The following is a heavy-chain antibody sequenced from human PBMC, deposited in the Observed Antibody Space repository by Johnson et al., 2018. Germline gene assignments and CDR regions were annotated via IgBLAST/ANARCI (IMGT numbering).Heavy chain of an antibody. Sequence: QVQLVESGGGVVQPGRSLRLSCAASGFTFSSYAMHWVRQAPGKGLEWVAVISYDGSNKYYADSVKGRFTISRDNSKNPLYLQINSLRAEDTAVYYCARGMVPPSGSYYERRPGDAFDIWGQGTMVTVSS. CDR2: ISYDGSNK. CDR3: ARGMVPPSGSYYERRPGDAFDI. J-gene: IGHJ3*02. D-gene: IGHD1-26*01. V-gene: IGHV3-30-3*01. CDR1: GFTFSSYA.